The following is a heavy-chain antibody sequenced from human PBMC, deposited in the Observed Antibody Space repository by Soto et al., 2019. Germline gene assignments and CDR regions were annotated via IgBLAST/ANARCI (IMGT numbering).Heavy chain of an antibody. CDR1: GFTFSTYA. D-gene: IGHD2-21*01. CDR2: ILNDDTA. V-gene: IGHV3-23*01. CDR3: AKDLFPTSGQRFYFDS. J-gene: IGHJ4*02. Sequence: GGSLRLSCAASGFTFSTYAMTLVRQAPGRGLEWVSTILNDDTAFYANSVKGRFTISRDNYRSTLYLQMNGLGVEDAALYYCAKDLFPTSGQRFYFDSWGQGSLVTVSS.